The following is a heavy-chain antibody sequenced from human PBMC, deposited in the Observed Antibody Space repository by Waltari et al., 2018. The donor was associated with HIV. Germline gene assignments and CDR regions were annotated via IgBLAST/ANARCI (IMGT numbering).Heavy chain of an antibody. V-gene: IGHV4-39*01. CDR3: ARLGGVGATTFDC. Sequence: QLQLQESGPGLVKPSETLSLTCTVSGGTISSSSYYWGWIRQPPGKGVEWIGSIYYRGSTHYNPSLKSRVTISIDTSKNQFSLKLRSVTAADTAVYYWARLGGVGATTFDCWGQGTLVTVSS. CDR1: GGTISSSSYY. J-gene: IGHJ4*02. D-gene: IGHD1-26*01. CDR2: IYYRGST.